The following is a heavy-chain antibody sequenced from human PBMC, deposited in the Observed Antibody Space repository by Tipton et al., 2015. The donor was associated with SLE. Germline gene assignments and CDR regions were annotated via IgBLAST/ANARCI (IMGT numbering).Heavy chain of an antibody. J-gene: IGHJ4*02. Sequence: TLSLTCTVSGGSLSSYYWSWIRQPPGKGLEWIGYIYYSGSTNYNPSLKSRVTISEDTSKNHFSLKLDSVTAADTAVYYCATTRAFSAYDWDSWGQGTLVTVSS. CDR1: GGSLSSYY. D-gene: IGHD5-12*01. CDR2: IYYSGST. CDR3: ATTRAFSAYDWDS. V-gene: IGHV4-59*08.